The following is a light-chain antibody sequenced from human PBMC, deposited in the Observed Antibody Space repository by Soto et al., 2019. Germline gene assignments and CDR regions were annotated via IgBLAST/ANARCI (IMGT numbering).Light chain of an antibody. V-gene: IGKV3-15*01. CDR1: QSVTSS. CDR2: GAY. CDR3: QQYNNWPPLT. Sequence: EIVVTQSPATLSVSPGERATLSCRASQSVTSSVAWYQQKPGQAPRLLISGAYTRATGIPARFSGGGSGTEFTLTISGLQSEDFAVYYCQQYNNWPPLTFGGGTKVEIE. J-gene: IGKJ4*01.